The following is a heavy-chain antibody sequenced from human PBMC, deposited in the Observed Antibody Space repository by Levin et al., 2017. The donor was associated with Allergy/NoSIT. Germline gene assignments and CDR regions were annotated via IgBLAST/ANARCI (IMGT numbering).Heavy chain of an antibody. CDR1: GFSFRRYG. D-gene: IGHD3-9*01. CDR3: AKSPTLTGYYEWFDP. Sequence: SCAASGFSFRRYGMHWVRQAPGKGLEWVGLISYDGDFTFYGDSVKGRFTISRDNSNNTLFLQMDSLSAEDTAIYYCAKSPTLTGYYEWFDPWGQGTLVTVSS. CDR2: ISYDGDFT. V-gene: IGHV3-30*18. J-gene: IGHJ5*02.